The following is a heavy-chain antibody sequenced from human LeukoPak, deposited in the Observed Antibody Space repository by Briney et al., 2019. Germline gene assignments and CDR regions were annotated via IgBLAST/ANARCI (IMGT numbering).Heavy chain of an antibody. CDR1: GGSISSYY. CDR3: ATHLYYDILTGYYPVGY. Sequence: SETLSLTCTVSGGSISSYYWSWIRQPPGKGLEWIGYIYYSGSTNYNPSLKSRVTISVDTSKNQFSLKLSSVTAADTAVYYCATHLYYDILTGYYPVGYWGQGTLVTVSS. V-gene: IGHV4-59*01. D-gene: IGHD3-9*01. J-gene: IGHJ4*02. CDR2: IYYSGST.